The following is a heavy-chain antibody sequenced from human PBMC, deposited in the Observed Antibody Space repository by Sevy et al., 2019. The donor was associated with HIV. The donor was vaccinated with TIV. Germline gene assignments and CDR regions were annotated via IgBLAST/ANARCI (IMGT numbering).Heavy chain of an antibody. J-gene: IGHJ4*02. D-gene: IGHD6-19*01. Sequence: SETLSLTCTVSGGSISSSSYYWGWIRQPPGKGLEWIGSIYYSGSTYYNPSLKSRVTISVDTSKNQFSLKLSSVTAADTAVYYCARLGLKGYGSGNGLDYWGQGTLVTVSS. CDR2: IYYSGST. V-gene: IGHV4-39*01. CDR1: GGSISSSSYY. CDR3: ARLGLKGYGSGNGLDY.